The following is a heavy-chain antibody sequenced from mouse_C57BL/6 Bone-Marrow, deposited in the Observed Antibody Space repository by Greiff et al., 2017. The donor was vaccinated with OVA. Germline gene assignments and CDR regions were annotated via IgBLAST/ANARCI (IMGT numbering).Heavy chain of an antibody. D-gene: IGHD4-1*01. J-gene: IGHJ2*01. CDR2: ISSGGSYT. Sequence: EVKLVESGGDLVKPGGSLKLSCAASGFTFSSYGMSWVRQTPDKRLEWVATISSGGSYTYYPDSVKGRFTISRDNAKNTLYLQMSSLKSEDTAMYYCARDLDWAFDYWGQGTTLTVSS. V-gene: IGHV5-6*02. CDR3: ARDLDWAFDY. CDR1: GFTFSSYG.